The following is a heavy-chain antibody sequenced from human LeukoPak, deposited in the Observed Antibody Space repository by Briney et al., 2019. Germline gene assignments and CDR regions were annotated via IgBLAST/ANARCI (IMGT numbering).Heavy chain of an antibody. CDR2: INHSGST. J-gene: IGHJ4*02. CDR1: GGSFSGYY. CDR3: ARAKLHWGKFKGFDY. Sequence: SETLSLTCAVYGGSFSGYYWSWIRQPPGKGLEWIGEINHSGSTNYNPSLKSRVTISVDTSKNQFSLKLSSVTAADTAVYYCARAKLHWGKFKGFDYWGQGTLVTVSS. V-gene: IGHV4-34*01. D-gene: IGHD7-27*01.